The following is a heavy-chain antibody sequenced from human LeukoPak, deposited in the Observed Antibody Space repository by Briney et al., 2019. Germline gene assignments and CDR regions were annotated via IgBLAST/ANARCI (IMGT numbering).Heavy chain of an antibody. J-gene: IGHJ4*02. CDR2: ISYDGSNK. V-gene: IGHV3-30*18. CDR1: GFTFSSYG. Sequence: PGGSLRLSCAASGFTFSSYGMHWVRQAPGKGLEWVAVISYDGSNKYYADSVKGRFTISRDNSKNTLYLQMNSLRAEDTAVYYCAKDRGSSWYGGYYFDYWGQGTLVTVSS. D-gene: IGHD6-13*01. CDR3: AKDRGSSWYGGYYFDY.